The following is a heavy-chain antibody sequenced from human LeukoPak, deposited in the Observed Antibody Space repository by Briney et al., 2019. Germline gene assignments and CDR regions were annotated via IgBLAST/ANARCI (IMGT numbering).Heavy chain of an antibody. Sequence: GGSLRLSCAASGFTFSSYAMSWVRQAPGKGLEWVSAISGSGGSTYYADSVKGRFTISRDNSKNTLYLQMNSLRAEDTAVYYCAKDTSHYYYYYGMDVWAQGTTVTVSS. CDR2: ISGSGGST. J-gene: IGHJ6*02. CDR1: GFTFSSYA. V-gene: IGHV3-23*01. CDR3: AKDTSHYYYYYGMDV. D-gene: IGHD1-26*01.